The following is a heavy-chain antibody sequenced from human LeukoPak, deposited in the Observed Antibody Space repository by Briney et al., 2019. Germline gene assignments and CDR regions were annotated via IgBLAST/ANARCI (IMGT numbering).Heavy chain of an antibody. CDR1: GFTFSSYE. CDR2: ISSSGSTI. J-gene: IGHJ6*02. CDR3: AAPPASRYYYYYSKDG. Sequence: PGGSLRLSCAASGFTFSSYEMNWVRQAPGKGLEWVSYISSSGSTIYYADSVKGRFTISRDNSKNSLYLQMNSLRAEDTAVYYCAAPPASRYYYYYSKDGWDQGTTVAVSS. V-gene: IGHV3-48*03.